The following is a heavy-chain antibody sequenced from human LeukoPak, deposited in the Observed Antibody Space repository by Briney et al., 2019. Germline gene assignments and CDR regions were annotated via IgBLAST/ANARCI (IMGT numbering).Heavy chain of an antibody. CDR3: ARALSMAPDY. V-gene: IGHV3-48*03. Sequence: GGSLRLSCAASGFTFRSYEMNWVRQAPGKGLEWVSYISGSGRTTYYADAVKGRFTISRDNAKNSLFLQMNSLRAEDTAVYYCARALSMAPDYWGQGTLVTVSS. CDR1: GFTFRSYE. D-gene: IGHD5-24*01. J-gene: IGHJ4*02. CDR2: ISGSGRTT.